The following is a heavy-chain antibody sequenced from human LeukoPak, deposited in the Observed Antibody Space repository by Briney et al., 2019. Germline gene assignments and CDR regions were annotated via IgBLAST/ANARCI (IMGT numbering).Heavy chain of an antibody. CDR2: ISSSGSTI. D-gene: IGHD2-15*01. V-gene: IGHV3-48*03. CDR1: GFTFSSYE. J-gene: IGHJ4*02. CDR3: ARAYCSGGSCFNFDY. Sequence: GGPLRLSCAASGFTFSSYEMNWVRQAPGKGLEWVSYISSSGSTIYYADSVKGRFTISRDNAKNSLYLQMNSLRAEDTAVYYCARAYCSGGSCFNFDYWGQGTLVTVSS.